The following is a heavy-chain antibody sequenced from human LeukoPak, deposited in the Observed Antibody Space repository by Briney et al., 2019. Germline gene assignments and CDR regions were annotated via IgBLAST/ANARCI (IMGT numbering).Heavy chain of an antibody. CDR2: IYTSGST. CDR1: GGSISSYY. CDR3: AREAHTQKYSSGWYFFG. V-gene: IGHV4-4*07. J-gene: IGHJ4*02. D-gene: IGHD6-19*01. Sequence: PSETLSLTCTVSGGSISSYYWSWIRQPAGKGLEWIGRIYTSGSTNYNPSLKSRVTMSVDTSKNQFSLKLSSVTAADTAVYYCAREAHTQKYSSGWYFFGWGQGTLVTVSS.